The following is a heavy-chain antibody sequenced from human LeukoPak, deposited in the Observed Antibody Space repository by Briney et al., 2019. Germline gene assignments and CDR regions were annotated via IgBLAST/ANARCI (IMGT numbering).Heavy chain of an antibody. D-gene: IGHD3-3*01. CDR3: TRFPFWRDKAAN. CDR1: GFTFSDAY. V-gene: IGHV3-15*01. J-gene: IGHJ4*02. CDR2: IKKKADGATP. Sequence: GGSLRLSCAASGFTFSDAYMHWVRQAPGMGLEWVGRIKKKADGATPDYAAAVQGRFTISRDDSKNTLYLQMNSLETEDTALYYCTRFPFWRDKAANWGQRPVVTVSS.